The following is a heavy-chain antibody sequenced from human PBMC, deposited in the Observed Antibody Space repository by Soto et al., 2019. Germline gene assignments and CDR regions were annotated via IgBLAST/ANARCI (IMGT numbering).Heavy chain of an antibody. CDR1: GGTFSSYA. CDR2: IIPFIGTA. V-gene: IGHV1-69*18. CDR3: ARVVMTTVPAAYYYGMDV. Sequence: QVQLVQSGAEVKKPGSSVTVSCKASGGTFSSYAISWVRQAPGQGLEWMGRIIPFIGTANYAQKFQGRVTITADESTSTDYMELTSLRSEDTAVYYGARVVMTTVPAAYYYGMDVWGQGTTVTVSS. D-gene: IGHD4-4*01. J-gene: IGHJ6*02.